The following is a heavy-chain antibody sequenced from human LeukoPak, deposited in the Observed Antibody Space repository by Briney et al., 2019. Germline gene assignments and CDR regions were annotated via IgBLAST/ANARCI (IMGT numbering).Heavy chain of an antibody. Sequence: SETLSLTCTVSGGSISNYYWSWIRQPPGRGLEWIGYIYYTGSTNYNPSLKSRVTISVDTSTNQFSLKLSSMTAADTAVYYCARLGFDYYDSGGGLDYWGQGTLVTVSS. CDR1: GGSISNYY. CDR2: IYYTGST. J-gene: IGHJ4*02. V-gene: IGHV4-59*08. D-gene: IGHD3-10*01. CDR3: ARLGFDYYDSGGGLDY.